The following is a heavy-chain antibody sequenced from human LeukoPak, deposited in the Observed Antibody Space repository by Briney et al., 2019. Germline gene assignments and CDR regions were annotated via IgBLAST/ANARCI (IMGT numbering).Heavy chain of an antibody. CDR2: IYYTGTT. CDR1: GGSISSYY. Sequence: SETLSLTCTVSGGSISSYYWNWIRQPPGKGLEWIGYIYYTGTTNYNPSLKSRVTVSVDTSKNQFSLKLISVIAADTAVYYCARGSRGDGAGFDIWGXXXXXTVXX. D-gene: IGHD7-27*01. V-gene: IGHV4-59*01. CDR3: ARGSRGDGAGFDI. J-gene: IGHJ3*02.